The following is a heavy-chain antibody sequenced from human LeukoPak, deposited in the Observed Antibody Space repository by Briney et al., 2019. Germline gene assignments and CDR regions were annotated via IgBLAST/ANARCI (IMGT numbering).Heavy chain of an antibody. V-gene: IGHV3-48*01. J-gene: IGHJ4*02. D-gene: IGHD6-19*01. Sequence: GGSLRLSCAASGFTFSSYSMNWVRQAPGKGLEWVSYITFSSSIIYYADSVKGRFTISRDNAKNSLYLQMNSLRAEDTAVYYCARDRTVAHPRVFDYWGQGTLVTVSS. CDR1: GFTFSSYS. CDR3: ARDRTVAHPRVFDY. CDR2: ITFSSSII.